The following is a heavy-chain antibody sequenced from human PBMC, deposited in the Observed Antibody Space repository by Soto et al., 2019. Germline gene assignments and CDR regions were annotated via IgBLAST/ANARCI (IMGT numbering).Heavy chain of an antibody. CDR1: GGSFSGYY. Sequence: SETLSLTCAVYGGSFSGYYWSWIRQPPGKGLEWIGEINHSGSTNYNPSLKSRVTISVDTSKNQFSLKLSSVTAADTAVYYCARGRYCISTSCQVKYYDFWSGYYYFDYWGQGTLVTVSS. J-gene: IGHJ4*02. V-gene: IGHV4-34*01. CDR2: INHSGST. CDR3: ARGRYCISTSCQVKYYDFWSGYYYFDY. D-gene: IGHD3-3*01.